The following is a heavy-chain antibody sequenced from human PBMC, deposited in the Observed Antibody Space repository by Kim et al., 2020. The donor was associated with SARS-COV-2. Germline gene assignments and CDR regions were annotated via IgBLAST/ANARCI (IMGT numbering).Heavy chain of an antibody. J-gene: IGHJ3*02. CDR1: GFTFSSYG. CDR2: IWYDGSNK. V-gene: IGHV3-33*01. CDR3: ARAPWTEAFDI. Sequence: GGSLRLSCAASGFTFSSYGMHWVRQAPGKGLEWVAVIWYDGSNKYYADSVKGRFTISRDNSKNTLYLQMNSLRAEDTAVYYCARAPWTEAFDIWGQGTMVTVSS. D-gene: IGHD5-12*01.